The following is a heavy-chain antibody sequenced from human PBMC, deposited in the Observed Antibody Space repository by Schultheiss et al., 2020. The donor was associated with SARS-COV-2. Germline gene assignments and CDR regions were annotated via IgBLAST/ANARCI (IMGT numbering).Heavy chain of an antibody. D-gene: IGHD1-7*01. Sequence: GGSLRLSCAASGFTFDDYAMHWVRQAPGKGLEWVSGISWNSGSIGYADSVKGRFTISRDNAKNSLYLQMNSLRAEDTALYYCAKDFVVFTAGPTPYYFDYWGQGTLVTVSS. J-gene: IGHJ4*02. CDR3: AKDFVVFTAGPTPYYFDY. V-gene: IGHV3-9*01. CDR1: GFTFDDYA. CDR2: ISWNSGSI.